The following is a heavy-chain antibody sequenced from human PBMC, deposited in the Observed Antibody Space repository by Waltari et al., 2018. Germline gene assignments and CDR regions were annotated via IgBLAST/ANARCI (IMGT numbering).Heavy chain of an antibody. CDR2: ISGSGRSI. V-gene: IGHV3-23*01. Sequence: EVPILLSGGDVAQPGGSRNVSCEGPGFIFSNDAMGWVRQAPGKRLEWISSISGSGRSIYEADSVKGRFTISRDNSKNTLYLRMTSLRVEDTATYYCAKDPAAAGLFDFWGQGTLVTVSS. CDR1: GFIFSNDA. CDR3: AKDPAAAGLFDF. D-gene: IGHD6-19*01. J-gene: IGHJ4*02.